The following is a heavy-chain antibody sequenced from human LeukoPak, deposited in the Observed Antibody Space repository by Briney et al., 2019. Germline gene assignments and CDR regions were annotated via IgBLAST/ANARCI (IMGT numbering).Heavy chain of an antibody. Sequence: ASVKVSCRASGYTFTSYYMHWVRQAPGQGLEWMGIINPSGGSTSYAQKFQGRVTMTRDTSTSTVYMELSSLRSEDTAVYYCARAVGSGYSYGFWNYWGQGTLVTVSS. V-gene: IGHV1-46*01. CDR3: ARAVGSGYSYGFWNY. J-gene: IGHJ4*02. CDR1: GYTFTSYY. CDR2: INPSGGST. D-gene: IGHD5-18*01.